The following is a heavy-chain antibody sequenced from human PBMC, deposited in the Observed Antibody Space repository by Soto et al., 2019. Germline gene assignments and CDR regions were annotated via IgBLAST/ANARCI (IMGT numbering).Heavy chain of an antibody. CDR2: ISYDGSNK. CDR3: ARVGDPEALRFLEWLPTSNYYYGMDV. Sequence: GGSLRLSCAASGFTFSSYAMHWVRQAPGKGLEWVAVISYDGSNKYYADSVKGRFTISRDNSKNTLYLQMNSLRAEDTAVYYCARVGDPEALRFLEWLPTSNYYYGMDVWGQGTTVTVSS. CDR1: GFTFSSYA. V-gene: IGHV3-30-3*01. J-gene: IGHJ6*02. D-gene: IGHD3-3*01.